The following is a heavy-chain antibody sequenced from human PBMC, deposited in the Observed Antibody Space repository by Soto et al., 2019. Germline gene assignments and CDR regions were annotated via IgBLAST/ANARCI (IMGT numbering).Heavy chain of an antibody. CDR1: GFTFSSYA. D-gene: IGHD6-19*01. CDR3: AKDGRRSGWSGDFDY. CDR2: ISGSGGST. J-gene: IGHJ4*02. V-gene: IGHV3-23*01. Sequence: LRLSCAASGFTFSSYAMSWVRQAPGKGLEWVSAISGSGGSTYYADSVKGRFTISRDNSKNTLYLQMNSLRAEDTAVYYCAKDGRRSGWSGDFDYWGQGTLVTVSS.